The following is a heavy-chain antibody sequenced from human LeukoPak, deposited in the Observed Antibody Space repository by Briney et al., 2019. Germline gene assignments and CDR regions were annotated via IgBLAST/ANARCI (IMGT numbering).Heavy chain of an antibody. J-gene: IGHJ4*02. V-gene: IGHV1-8*01. D-gene: IGHD5-24*01. CDR2: MNPNSANT. Sequence: SVKVSCKASGYTFASYDINWLRQATGQGLEWMGWMNPNSANTGYAQKFQGRVTMTRNSSISTAYMELSSLISEDTAVYYCARGTRTGEDGTAGTFDYWGQGTLVTVSS. CDR3: ARGTRTGEDGTAGTFDY. CDR1: GYTFASYD.